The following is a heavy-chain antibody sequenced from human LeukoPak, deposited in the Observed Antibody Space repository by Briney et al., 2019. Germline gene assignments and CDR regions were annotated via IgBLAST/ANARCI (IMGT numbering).Heavy chain of an antibody. Sequence: TLSLTCAVSGGSISSGGYSWSWIRQPPGKGLEWIGYIYHSGSTYYNPSLKSRVTISVDTSKNQFSLKLSSVTAADTAVYYCAREGSYYGSGSYPLYYYGMDVWGQGTTVTVSS. CDR1: GGSISSGGYS. CDR2: IYHSGST. D-gene: IGHD3-10*01. CDR3: AREGSYYGSGSYPLYYYGMDV. V-gene: IGHV4-30-2*05. J-gene: IGHJ6*02.